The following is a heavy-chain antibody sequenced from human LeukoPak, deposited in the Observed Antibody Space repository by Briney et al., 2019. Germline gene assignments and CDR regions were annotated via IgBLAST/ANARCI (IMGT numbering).Heavy chain of an antibody. V-gene: IGHV3-7*01. CDR2: INLDGSEK. D-gene: IGHD1-26*01. CDR1: GFTFRSYW. CDR3: ARDSPYSDSFAYDY. Sequence: GSLRLSCAASGFTFRSYWMSWVRQAPGKGLEWVANINLDGSEKYYVDSVKGRYTISRDNAKNSLYLQMRSLRAEDTAIYYCARDSPYSDSFAYDYWGQGTLVTVSS. J-gene: IGHJ4*02.